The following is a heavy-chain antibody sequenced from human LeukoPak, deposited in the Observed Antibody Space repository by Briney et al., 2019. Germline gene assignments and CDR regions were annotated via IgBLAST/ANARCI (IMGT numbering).Heavy chain of an antibody. Sequence: GSVKVPCKASGYTFTSYGISWVRQAPGQGLEWMGWISAYNGNTNYAQKLQGRVTMTTDTSTSTAYMELRSLRSDDTAVYYCARDPGTIFGVPKFDPWGQGTLVTVSS. CDR3: ARDPGTIFGVPKFDP. D-gene: IGHD3-3*01. V-gene: IGHV1-18*01. CDR2: ISAYNGNT. J-gene: IGHJ5*02. CDR1: GYTFTSYG.